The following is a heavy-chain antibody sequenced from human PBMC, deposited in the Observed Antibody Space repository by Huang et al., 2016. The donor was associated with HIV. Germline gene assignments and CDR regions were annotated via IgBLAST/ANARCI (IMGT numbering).Heavy chain of an antibody. CDR1: GGSINSGGYY. D-gene: IGHD4-4*01. V-gene: IGHV4-30-4*08. CDR2: IYYNGST. J-gene: IGHJ4*02. CDR3: ARVGLKYNPDLYYFDY. Sequence: QVQLQESGPGLVKPSQTLSLTCTVSGGSINSGGYYWNWIRQPPGKGLEWIGYIYYNGSTYYNPSRNSRVTIAVDTSKNQFSLKMSSVTAADTAVYYCARVGLKYNPDLYYFDYWGQGSLVTVSS.